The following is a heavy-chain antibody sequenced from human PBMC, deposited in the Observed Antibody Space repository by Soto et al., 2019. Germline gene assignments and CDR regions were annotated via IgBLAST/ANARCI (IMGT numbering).Heavy chain of an antibody. D-gene: IGHD6-6*01. J-gene: IGHJ4*02. Sequence: GGSLRLSCAASGFTFDDYAMHWVRQAPGKGLEWVSGISWNSGSIGYADSVKGRFTISRDNAKNSLYLQMNSLRAEDTALYYCAKDIGGDSSSYAPGDYWGQGTLVTVSS. CDR1: GFTFDDYA. V-gene: IGHV3-9*01. CDR3: AKDIGGDSSSYAPGDY. CDR2: ISWNSGSI.